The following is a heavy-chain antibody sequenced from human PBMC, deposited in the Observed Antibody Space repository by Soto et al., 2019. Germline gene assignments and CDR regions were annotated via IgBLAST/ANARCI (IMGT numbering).Heavy chain of an antibody. CDR1: GFTFSSYG. V-gene: IGHV3-30*18. J-gene: IGHJ3*02. CDR2: ISYDGSNK. Sequence: PGGSLILSCAASGFTFSSYGMHWVRQAPGKGLEWVAVISYDGSNKYYADSVKGRFTISRDNSKNTLYLQMNSLRAEDTAVYYCANALYDSSGYGAFDIWGQGPMVT. D-gene: IGHD3-22*01. CDR3: ANALYDSSGYGAFDI.